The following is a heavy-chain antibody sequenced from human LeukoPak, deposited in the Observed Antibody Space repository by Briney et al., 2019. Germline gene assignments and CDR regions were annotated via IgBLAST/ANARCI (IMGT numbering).Heavy chain of an antibody. Sequence: SVKVSCKASGGTFSSYAISWVRQAPGQGLEWMGGIIPIFGTPNYAQKFQGRVTITADESTSTAYMELSSLRSEDTAVYYCARTERFNDFCKRDFDYWGQGTLVTVSS. CDR2: IIPIFGTP. V-gene: IGHV1-69*13. CDR1: GGTFSSYA. D-gene: IGHD3-3*01. CDR3: ARTERFNDFCKRDFDY. J-gene: IGHJ4*02.